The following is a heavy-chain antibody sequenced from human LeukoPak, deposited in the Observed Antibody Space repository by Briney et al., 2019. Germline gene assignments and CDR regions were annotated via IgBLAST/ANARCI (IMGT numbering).Heavy chain of an antibody. J-gene: IGHJ4*02. CDR3: ARPSSYDSSGYFSYY. CDR1: GYSFTTYW. V-gene: IGHV5-51*01. CDR2: IYPADSDT. Sequence: GESLKISCKGSGYSFTTYWIGWVRQMPGKGLEWMGIIYPADSDTTYSPSFQGQVTISADKSISTAYLQWSSLKASDTAMYYCARPSSYDSSGYFSYYWGQGTLVTVSS. D-gene: IGHD3-22*01.